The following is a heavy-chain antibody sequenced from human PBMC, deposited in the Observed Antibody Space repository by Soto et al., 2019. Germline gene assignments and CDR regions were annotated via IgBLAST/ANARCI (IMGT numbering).Heavy chain of an antibody. CDR2: ISSRSGTI. J-gene: IGHJ6*02. V-gene: IGHV3-48*02. CDR1: GFTSSSYS. CDR3: ARALSWLRLQGSSIYYFAMDV. D-gene: IGHD5-12*01. Sequence: PGGSLRLSCVASGFTSSSYSMNWVRQAPGKGLEWVSYISSRSGTIYYADSVKGRFTISRDNAKNSLFLQMNSLRDEDTAVYYCARALSWLRLQGSSIYYFAMDVWGQGTTVTVSS.